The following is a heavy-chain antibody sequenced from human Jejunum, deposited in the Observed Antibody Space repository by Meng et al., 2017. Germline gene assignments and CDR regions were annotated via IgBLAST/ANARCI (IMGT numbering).Heavy chain of an antibody. V-gene: IGHV3-23*01. CDR1: GFTFSSYA. D-gene: IGHD2-2*01. CDR3: AKESRLDFDS. J-gene: IGHJ4*02. CDR2: ISYGGDST. Sequence: GGSLRLSCAASGFTFSSYAMSWVRQAPGKGLEWVSGISYGGDSTYYPDSVKGRFTVSRDNSKNTLFLHMNSLRAEDTAIYYCAKESRLDFDSWGQGTLVNVSS.